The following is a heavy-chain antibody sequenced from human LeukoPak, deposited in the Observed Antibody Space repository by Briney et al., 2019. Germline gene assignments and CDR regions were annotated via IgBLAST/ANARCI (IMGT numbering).Heavy chain of an antibody. J-gene: IGHJ6*03. CDR2: IYYSGST. Sequence: SETLSLTCTVSGGSISSYYWSWIRQPPGKVLEWIGYIYYSGSTNYNPSLKSRVTISVDTSKNQFSLKLSSVTAADTAVYYCASHDYYYYYMDVWGKGTTVTVSS. CDR3: ASHDYYYYYMDV. V-gene: IGHV4-59*01. CDR1: GGSISSYY.